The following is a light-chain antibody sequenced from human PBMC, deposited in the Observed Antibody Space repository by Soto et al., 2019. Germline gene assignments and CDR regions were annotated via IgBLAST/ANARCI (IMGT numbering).Light chain of an antibody. CDR1: QSVSSSY. Sequence: EIVLTQSPGTLSLSPGERATLSCSASQSVSSSYLAWYQRKPGQAPRLLIYGASSRATGIPDRFSGSGSGTDFTLTISRLEPEDFAVYYCQQYGSSPLTFGGGTKVDIK. J-gene: IGKJ4*01. CDR3: QQYGSSPLT. CDR2: GAS. V-gene: IGKV3-20*01.